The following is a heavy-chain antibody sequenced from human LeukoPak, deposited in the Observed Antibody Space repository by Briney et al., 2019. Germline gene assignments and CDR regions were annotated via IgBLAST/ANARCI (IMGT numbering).Heavy chain of an antibody. CDR1: GYTFTSYA. CDR2: INTNTGNP. Sequence: ASVKVSCKASGYTFTSYAINWVRQAPGQGLEWMGWINTNTGNPMYAQGFTGRFVFSLDTSVSTAYLQISSLKAEDTAVYYCARDVRTKWFDPWGQGTLVTVSS. D-gene: IGHD2/OR15-2a*01. J-gene: IGHJ5*02. CDR3: ARDVRTKWFDP. V-gene: IGHV7-4-1*02.